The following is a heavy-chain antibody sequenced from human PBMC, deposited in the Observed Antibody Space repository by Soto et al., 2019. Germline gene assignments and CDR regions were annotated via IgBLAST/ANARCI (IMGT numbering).Heavy chain of an antibody. J-gene: IGHJ4*02. V-gene: IGHV4-59*01. Sequence: QVQLQESGPGLVKPSETLSLTCTVSGGSISSYYWSWIRQPPGKGLEWIGYIYYSGSTNYNPSLKSRVTISVDTSKNQFSLKLSSVTAADTAVYYCARGGSKWTTGGGTLAIWGQGTLVTVSS. CDR1: GGSISSYY. CDR2: IYYSGST. D-gene: IGHD4-4*01. CDR3: ARGGSKWTTGGGTLAI.